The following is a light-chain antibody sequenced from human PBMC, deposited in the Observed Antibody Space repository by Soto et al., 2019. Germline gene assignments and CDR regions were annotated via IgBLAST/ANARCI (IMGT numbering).Light chain of an antibody. J-gene: IGLJ1*01. Sequence: QSALTQPASVSGSPGQSITISCTGTSSDVGSYNLVSWYQHHPGKAPKLMIYEGSKRPSGVSNRFSGSKSGNTASLTISGLQAEDEADYYCCSYARGKTYVFGVGTKVTVL. CDR3: CSYARGKTYV. V-gene: IGLV2-23*01. CDR1: SSDVGSYNL. CDR2: EGS.